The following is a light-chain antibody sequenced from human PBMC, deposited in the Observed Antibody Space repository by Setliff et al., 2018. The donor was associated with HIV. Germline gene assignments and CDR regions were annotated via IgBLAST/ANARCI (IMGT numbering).Light chain of an antibody. V-gene: IGLV2-14*01. Sequence: ALTQPASVSGSPGQSITISCTGTSSDVGSYSYVSWYQQHPGKAPKLMISEVSNRPSGVSNRFSGSKSDNTASLTISGLQAEDGADYFCSSFTTTTTLVFGTGTKV. CDR3: SSFTTTTTLV. CDR1: SSDVGSYSY. J-gene: IGLJ1*01. CDR2: EVS.